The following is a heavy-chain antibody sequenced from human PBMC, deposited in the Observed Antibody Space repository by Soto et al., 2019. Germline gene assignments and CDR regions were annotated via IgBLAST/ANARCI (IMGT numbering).Heavy chain of an antibody. J-gene: IGHJ5*02. CDR1: GFTFSSYA. Sequence: GGSLRLSCAASGFTFSSYAMSWVRLAPGKGLEWVSSISGSDGSTYYADSVKGRFTISRDNSKSTLYMQMHSLRAEDTAVYYCAKDPANRHVFWSNWFDPWGQGTLVTVSS. V-gene: IGHV3-23*01. CDR2: ISGSDGST. D-gene: IGHD3-3*01. CDR3: AKDPANRHVFWSNWFDP.